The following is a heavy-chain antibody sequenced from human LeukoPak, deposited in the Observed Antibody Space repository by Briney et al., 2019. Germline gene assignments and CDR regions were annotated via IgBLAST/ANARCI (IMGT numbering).Heavy chain of an antibody. CDR1: GGSISSFY. D-gene: IGHD2-15*01. CDR3: ARHTPVPLPSGFYFEMDV. CDR2: IFYSGST. V-gene: IGHV4-59*08. Sequence: SDTLSLTCTVSGGSISSFYWSWIRQPPGKGLEWIRYIFYSGSTNYNPSLKSRVTMSVATSKNQFSLKLSSVTAADTAVYYCARHTPVPLPSGFYFEMDVWGQGTTVTVSS. J-gene: IGHJ6*02.